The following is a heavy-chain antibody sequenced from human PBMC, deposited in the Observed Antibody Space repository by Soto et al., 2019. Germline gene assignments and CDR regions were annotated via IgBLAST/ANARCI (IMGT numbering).Heavy chain of an antibody. V-gene: IGHV3-33*01. CDR3: ASLVAAAGHYYYGMDV. CDR2: ICYDGSNK. Sequence: PGGSLRLSCSSSVFTFISYVMHWFRQAPGKGLEWVAVICYDGSNKYYADSVKGRFTISRDNSKNTLYLQMNSLRAEDTAAYYCASLVAAAGHYYYGMDVWGQGTTVT. CDR1: VFTFISYV. J-gene: IGHJ6*02. D-gene: IGHD6-13*01.